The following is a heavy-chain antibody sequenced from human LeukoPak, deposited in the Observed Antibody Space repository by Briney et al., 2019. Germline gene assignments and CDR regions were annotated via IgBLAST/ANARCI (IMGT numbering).Heavy chain of an antibody. J-gene: IGHJ4*02. V-gene: IGHV3-53*01. Sequence: PGGSLRLSCAASGFTVSSNYMSWVRQPAGKGLEWVSVLYSGGATFYADSVKGRFTISRDTSKNTLYLQMNDLRADDTAVYYCAKGGSSSSYHSTDYWGQGTLVTVSS. CDR3: AKGGSSSSYHSTDY. CDR2: LYSGGAT. CDR1: GFTVSSNY. D-gene: IGHD2-2*01.